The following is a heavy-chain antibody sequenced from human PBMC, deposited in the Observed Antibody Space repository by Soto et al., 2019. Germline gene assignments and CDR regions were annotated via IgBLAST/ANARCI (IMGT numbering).Heavy chain of an antibody. Sequence: QITLKESGPTLVKPTQTLTLTCTFSGFSLSTSGVGVGWIRQPPGKALEWLALIYWDDDKRYSPSLKSRLTIHKDTSQHPVVPTMTYRDPVDTATYYGAHRRKGGNWRGLDAFDIWGQGTMVTFSS. D-gene: IGHD1-20*01. J-gene: IGHJ3*02. CDR1: GFSLSTSGVG. V-gene: IGHV2-5*02. CDR2: IYWDDDK. CDR3: AHRRKGGNWRGLDAFDI.